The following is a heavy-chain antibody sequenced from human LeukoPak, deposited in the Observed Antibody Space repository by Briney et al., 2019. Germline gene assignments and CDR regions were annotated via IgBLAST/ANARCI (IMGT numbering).Heavy chain of an antibody. J-gene: IGHJ1*01. D-gene: IGHD3-10*01. Sequence: GASVKVSCKASGYTFTNYYMHWVRQAPGQGLEWMGVINPSGGTTTYAQKFQGRVSLTRDMSTSTVYMELSSLTSEDTAVYYCVRDMVHSGYFEYWGQGTLVTVSS. V-gene: IGHV1-46*01. CDR3: VRDMVHSGYFEY. CDR2: INPSGGTT. CDR1: GYTFTNYY.